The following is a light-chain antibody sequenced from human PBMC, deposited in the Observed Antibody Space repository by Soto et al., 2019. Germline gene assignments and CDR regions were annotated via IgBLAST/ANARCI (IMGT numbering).Light chain of an antibody. Sequence: QSALTQPRSVSGSPGQSVTISCTGTSSDVGGYNYVSWYQQHPGKALKLMIYDVSKRPSGVPHRFSGSKSGNTASLTISGLQAEDEADYYCCSDAGSYATYVFGTGTKVTVL. CDR3: CSDAGSYATYV. V-gene: IGLV2-11*01. CDR1: SSDVGGYNY. CDR2: DVS. J-gene: IGLJ1*01.